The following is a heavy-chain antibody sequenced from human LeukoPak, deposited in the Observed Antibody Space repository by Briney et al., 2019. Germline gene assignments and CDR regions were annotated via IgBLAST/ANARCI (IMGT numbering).Heavy chain of an antibody. CDR2: INPNSGGT. D-gene: IGHD3-3*01. J-gene: IGHJ4*02. CDR3: ASAIDVLRFLEWLLTFDY. Sequence: ASVKVSCKASGYTFTGYYMHWVRQAPGQGLEWMGWINPNSGGTNYAQKFQGRVTMTRDTSISTAYMELSRLRSDDTAVYYCASAIDVLRFLEWLLTFDYWGQGTLVTVSS. CDR1: GYTFTGYY. V-gene: IGHV1-2*02.